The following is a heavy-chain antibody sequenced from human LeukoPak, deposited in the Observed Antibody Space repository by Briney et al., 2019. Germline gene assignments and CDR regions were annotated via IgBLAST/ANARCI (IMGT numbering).Heavy chain of an antibody. J-gene: IGHJ5*02. Sequence: ASVKVSCEASGYTFTGYYMHWVRQAPGQGLEWMGRINPNGGDTNYAQKFQGRVTMTGDTSISTAYMELRSLRSDDTAVYYCARDEAVAVPWFDPWGQGTLVTVSS. V-gene: IGHV1-2*06. CDR3: ARDEAVAVPWFDP. CDR2: INPNGGDT. D-gene: IGHD6-19*01. CDR1: GYTFTGYY.